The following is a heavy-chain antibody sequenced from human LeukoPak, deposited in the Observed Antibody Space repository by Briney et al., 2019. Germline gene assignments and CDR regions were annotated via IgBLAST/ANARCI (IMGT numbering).Heavy chain of an antibody. CDR1: GFTFSNAW. D-gene: IGHD3-3*01. CDR3: TTTYYDFWSGSYYYYMDV. Sequence: GGSLRLSCAASGFTFSNAWMSWVRQAPGKGLEWVGRIKSKADGGTTDYAAPEKGRFTISRDDSKNTLYLQMNSLKTEDTAVYYCTTTYYDFWSGSYYYYMDVWGKGTTVTVSS. CDR2: IKSKADGGTT. J-gene: IGHJ6*03. V-gene: IGHV3-15*01.